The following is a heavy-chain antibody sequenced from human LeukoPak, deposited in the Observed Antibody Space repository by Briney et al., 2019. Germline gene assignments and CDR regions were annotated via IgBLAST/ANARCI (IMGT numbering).Heavy chain of an antibody. CDR1: GFTFSSYG. V-gene: IGHV3-33*01. CDR3: ARDQRRYCSSTSCYSGFDY. J-gene: IGHJ4*02. Sequence: PGGSLRLSCAASGFTFSSYGMHWVRQAPGKGLEWVAVIWYAGSNKYYADSVKGRFTISRDNSKNTLYLQMNSLRAEDTAVYYCARDQRRYCSSTSCYSGFDYWGQGTLVTVSS. CDR2: IWYAGSNK. D-gene: IGHD2-2*02.